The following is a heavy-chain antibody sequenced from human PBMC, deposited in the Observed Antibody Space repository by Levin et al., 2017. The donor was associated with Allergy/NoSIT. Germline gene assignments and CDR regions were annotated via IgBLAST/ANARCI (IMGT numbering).Heavy chain of an antibody. Sequence: GGSLRLSCAASGFSFRSFGMHWVRQAPGKGLEWVAVISYDGNDKYYADSVKGRFTISRDNPKNTLYLQMNSLRTEDTAVYYCAKDVVFGTSSWALDYWGQGTLATVS. CDR3: AKDVVFGTSSWALDY. CDR1: GFSFRSFG. V-gene: IGHV3-30*18. D-gene: IGHD6-13*01. J-gene: IGHJ4*02. CDR2: ISYDGNDK.